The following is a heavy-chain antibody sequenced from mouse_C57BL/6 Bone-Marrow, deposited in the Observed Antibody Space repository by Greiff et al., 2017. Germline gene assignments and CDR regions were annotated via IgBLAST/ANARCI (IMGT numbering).Heavy chain of an antibody. Sequence: EVQGVESGGGLVKPGGSLKLSCAASGFTFSDYGMHWVRPAPEKGLEWVAYISSGSSTIYYADTVKGRFIISRDNAKNTLFLQMTSLRSEDTAMYYCARHLLRPLMDYWGQGTSVTVSS. CDR1: GFTFSDYG. V-gene: IGHV5-17*01. J-gene: IGHJ4*01. CDR3: ARHLLRPLMDY. D-gene: IGHD1-2*01. CDR2: ISSGSSTI.